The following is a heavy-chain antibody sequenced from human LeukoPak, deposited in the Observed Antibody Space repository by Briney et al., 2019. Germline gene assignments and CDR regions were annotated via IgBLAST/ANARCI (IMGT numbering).Heavy chain of an antibody. V-gene: IGHV3-23*01. Sequence: GGSLRLSCAVSGLTLSNYAMTTVPQAPGKVLEWVSTIRCVGESTNYAECVKGRFAMTRDNTKNTVYLQMNSMRDEDTAIYYCEKRAEGCSGGSCYYYYMDVWGKGTTVTVSS. J-gene: IGHJ6*03. D-gene: IGHD2-15*01. CDR2: IRCVGEST. CDR3: EKRAEGCSGGSCYYYYMDV. CDR1: GLTLSNYA.